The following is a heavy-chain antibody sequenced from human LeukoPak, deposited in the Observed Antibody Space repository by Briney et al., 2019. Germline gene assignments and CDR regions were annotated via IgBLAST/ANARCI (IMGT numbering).Heavy chain of an antibody. CDR2: ISGSGGST. V-gene: IGHV3-23*01. CDR1: GFTFSSYA. J-gene: IGHJ6*03. Sequence: PGGSLRLSCAASGFTFSSYAMSWVRQAPGKGLEWVSAISGSGGSTYYADSVKGRFTISRDNAKNSLYLQMNSLRAEDTAVYYCARRRMGYYYYYMDVWGKGTTVTVSS. CDR3: ARRRMGYYYYYMDV. D-gene: IGHD5-24*01.